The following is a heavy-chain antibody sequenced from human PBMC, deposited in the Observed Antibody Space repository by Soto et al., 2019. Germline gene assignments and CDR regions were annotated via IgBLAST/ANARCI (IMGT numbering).Heavy chain of an antibody. J-gene: IGHJ4*02. D-gene: IGHD6-13*01. V-gene: IGHV2-5*01. Sequence: GPTLVNPTQTLTLTCTFSGFSLSTTVVGVGWIRQPPGKALEWLALIYWHDDKRYSPSLKSRLTITKDASKNQVVLTMTDVDPVDTATYYCAHRGGAAVGLYYFDYWGPGTLVTVS. CDR1: GFSLSTTVVG. CDR3: AHRGGAAVGLYYFDY. CDR2: IYWHDDK.